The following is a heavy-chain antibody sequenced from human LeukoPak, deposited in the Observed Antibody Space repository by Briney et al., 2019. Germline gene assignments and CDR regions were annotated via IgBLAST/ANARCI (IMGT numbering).Heavy chain of an antibody. Sequence: GASVKVSCKASGGTFSSYAISWVRQAPGQGLEWMGGIIPIFGTANYAQKFQGRVTITADESTSTAYMELSSLRSEDTAVYYCARSGPDCSSTSCQGDSYGYHDYWGQGTLVTVSS. CDR1: GGTFSSYA. J-gene: IGHJ4*02. V-gene: IGHV1-69*13. D-gene: IGHD2-2*01. CDR2: IIPIFGTA. CDR3: ARSGPDCSSTSCQGDSYGYHDY.